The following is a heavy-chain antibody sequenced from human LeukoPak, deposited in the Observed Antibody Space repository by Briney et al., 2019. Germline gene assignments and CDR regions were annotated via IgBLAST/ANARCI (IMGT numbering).Heavy chain of an antibody. CDR2: ISSGSSYI. D-gene: IGHD6-6*01. CDR1: GFTFSSYS. J-gene: IGHJ4*02. CDR3: AKDLSSPLPAYYFDY. V-gene: IGHV3-21*01. Sequence: GGSLRLSCAASGFTFSSYSMNWVRQAPGKGLEWVSSISSGSSYIYYADSVKGRFTISRDNAKNSLYLQMNSLRAEDTAVYYCAKDLSSPLPAYYFDYWGQGTLVTVSS.